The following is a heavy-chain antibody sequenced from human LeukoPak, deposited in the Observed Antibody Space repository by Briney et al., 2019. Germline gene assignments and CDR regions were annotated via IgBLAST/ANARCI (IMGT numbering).Heavy chain of an antibody. CDR2: FDPEDGET. D-gene: IGHD5-12*01. J-gene: IGHJ4*02. Sequence: ASVKVSCKVSGYTLTELSMHWVRQAPGKGLEWMGGFDPEDGETIYAQKLQGRVTMTTDTSTSTAYMELRSLRSDDTAVYYCARGEFSGYEIDYFDYWGQGTLVTVSS. CDR3: ARGEFSGYEIDYFDY. CDR1: GYTLTELS. V-gene: IGHV1-24*01.